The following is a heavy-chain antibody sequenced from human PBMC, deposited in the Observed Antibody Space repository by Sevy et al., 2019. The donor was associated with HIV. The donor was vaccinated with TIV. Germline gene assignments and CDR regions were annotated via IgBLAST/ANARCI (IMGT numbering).Heavy chain of an antibody. V-gene: IGHV3-15*01. D-gene: IGHD4-17*01. J-gene: IGHJ4*02. Sequence: GGSLRLSCAASGFIFRNAWMSWVRQAPGKGLEWVGRIKSKTDGGTTDYAAPVKGRFTISRADSKNTVYVQMNSLKNEDTAVYYCTTHDYGEGPYWGQGTLVTVSS. CDR3: TTHDYGEGPY. CDR1: GFIFRNAW. CDR2: IKSKTDGGTT.